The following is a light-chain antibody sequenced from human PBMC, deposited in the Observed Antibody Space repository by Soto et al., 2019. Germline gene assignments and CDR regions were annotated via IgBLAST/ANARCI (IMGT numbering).Light chain of an antibody. CDR1: SSDGGGYNY. J-gene: IGLJ3*02. V-gene: IGLV2-11*01. CDR3: CSYAGSYTDWV. Sequence: QSVLTQPRSVSGSPGQSVTISCTGTSSDGGGYNYVSWYQQHPGKAPKLMIYDVSKRPSGVPDRFSGSKSGNTASLTISGLQAEDEADYYCCSYAGSYTDWVFGGGTKVTVL. CDR2: DVS.